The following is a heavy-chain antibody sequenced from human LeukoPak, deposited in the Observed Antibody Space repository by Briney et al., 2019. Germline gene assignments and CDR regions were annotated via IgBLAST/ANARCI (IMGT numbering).Heavy chain of an antibody. D-gene: IGHD4-23*01. V-gene: IGHV1-18*01. J-gene: IGHJ3*02. CDR1: GYTFTSYG. CDR2: ISAYNGNT. CDR3: ARSVAVAKTDAFDI. Sequence: VASVKVSCKASGYTFTSYGISWVRQAPGQGLEWMGWISAYNGNTNYAQKLQGRVTMTTDTSTSIAYMELRSLRSDDTAVYYCARSVAVAKTDAFDIWGQGTMVTVSS.